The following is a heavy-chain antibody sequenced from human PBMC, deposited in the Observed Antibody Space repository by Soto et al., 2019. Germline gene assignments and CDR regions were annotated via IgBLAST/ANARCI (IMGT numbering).Heavy chain of an antibody. CDR3: AIDSLPNVYCISTSCYWLPWFDP. CDR2: ISGNGGNT. J-gene: IGHJ5*02. D-gene: IGHD2-2*01. CDR1: RFTFSSYA. Sequence: GGSLRLSCAASRFTFSSYAMSWVRQAPGKGLEWVSSISGNGGNTYYADSVKGRFTISRDNSKNTRYLQMNSLRAEDTAVYYCAIDSLPNVYCISTSCYWLPWFDPWGQGTLVTVSS. V-gene: IGHV3-23*01.